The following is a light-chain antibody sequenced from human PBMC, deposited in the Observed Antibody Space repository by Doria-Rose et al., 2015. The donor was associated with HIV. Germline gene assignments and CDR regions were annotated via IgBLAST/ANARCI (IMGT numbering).Light chain of an antibody. CDR1: QRFSSTY. CDR2: DGS. Sequence: EIVLTQSPGNLSLSPGERDTLSCRASQRFSSTYLAWYQQKPGQAPSLLIYDGSARATGIPDRFSASGSGTDFTLTINRLEPEDFALYYCHQYGTSWTFGQGTKVEI. CDR3: HQYGTSWT. J-gene: IGKJ1*01. V-gene: IGKV3-20*01.